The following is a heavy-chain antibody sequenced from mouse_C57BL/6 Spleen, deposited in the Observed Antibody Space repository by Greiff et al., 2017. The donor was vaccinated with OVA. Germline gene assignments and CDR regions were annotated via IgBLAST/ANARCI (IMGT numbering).Heavy chain of an antibody. CDR3: ARNYGSGDGWYFDV. V-gene: IGHV3-8*01. CDR1: GYSITSDY. D-gene: IGHD1-1*01. CDR2: ISYSGST. Sequence: EVQLVESGPGLAKPSQTLSLSCSVTGYSITSDYWNWIRKFPGNKLEYMGYISYSGSTYYYPSLKSRISIIRDTSTNQYYLQLKSVTTEDTATYYCARNYGSGDGWYFDVWGTGTTVTVSS. J-gene: IGHJ1*03.